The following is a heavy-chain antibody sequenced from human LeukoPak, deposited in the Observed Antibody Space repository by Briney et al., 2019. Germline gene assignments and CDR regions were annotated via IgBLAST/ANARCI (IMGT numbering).Heavy chain of an antibody. J-gene: IGHJ4*02. CDR1: GFTFSSYA. Sequence: GGSLRLSCAASGFTFSSYAMNWVRQVPGKGLEWVSGASGNGGRTDYADSVKGRFTISRDNSKNTLYLQMSSLRAGDTAVYYCVKDGSGSYYTYYFDYWGQGTLVTVSS. CDR3: VKDGSGSYYTYYFDY. CDR2: ASGNGGRT. D-gene: IGHD3-10*01. V-gene: IGHV3-23*01.